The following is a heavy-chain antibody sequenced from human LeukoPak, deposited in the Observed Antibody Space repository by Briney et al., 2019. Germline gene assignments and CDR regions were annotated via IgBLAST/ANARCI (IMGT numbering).Heavy chain of an antibody. CDR1: GGSISSYY. V-gene: IGHV4-4*07. CDR3: ARVWYDFWSGSSIWFDP. D-gene: IGHD3-3*01. J-gene: IGHJ5*02. CDR2: IYTSGST. Sequence: SETLSLTCTVSGGSISSYYWSWIRQPAGKGLEWIGRIYTSGSTNYNPSLKSRVTMSVDTSKNQFSLKLSSVTAADTAVYYCARVWYDFWSGSSIWFDPWGQGTLVTVSS.